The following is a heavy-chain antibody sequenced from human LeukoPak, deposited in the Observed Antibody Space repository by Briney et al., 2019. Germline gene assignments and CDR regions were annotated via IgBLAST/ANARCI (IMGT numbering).Heavy chain of an antibody. CDR3: ARSGIRSVFDY. V-gene: IGHV4-61*02. Sequence: SQTLSLTCTVSGGSISSGSYYWSWIRQPAGKGLEWIERIYTSGSTNYNPSLKSRVTISVDTSKNQFSLKLSSVTAADTAVYYCARSGIRSVFDYWGQGTLVTVSS. D-gene: IGHD3-3*01. CDR1: GGSISSGSYY. CDR2: IYTSGST. J-gene: IGHJ4*02.